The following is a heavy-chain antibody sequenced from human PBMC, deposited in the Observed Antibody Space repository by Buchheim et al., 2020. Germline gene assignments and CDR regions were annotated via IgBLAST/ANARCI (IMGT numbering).Heavy chain of an antibody. V-gene: IGHV1-2*02. Sequence: QVQLVQSGPEVKKPGASVKVSCKASEYTFTAYYMHWVRQAPGQGLEWMGWMNSNNGDTHYAQKFQGRVTMTRDPSITTAYMELTSLRSDDTAVYYCARDVNVDTGYYGMDVWGQGTT. CDR2: MNSNNGDT. D-gene: IGHD5-18*01. CDR1: EYTFTAYY. J-gene: IGHJ6*02. CDR3: ARDVNVDTGYYGMDV.